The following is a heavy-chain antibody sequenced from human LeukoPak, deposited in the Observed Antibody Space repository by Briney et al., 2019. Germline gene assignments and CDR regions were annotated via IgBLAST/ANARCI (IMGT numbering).Heavy chain of an antibody. CDR2: ISAYNGNT. J-gene: IGHJ4*02. CDR1: GYTFTSYD. CDR3: ARDLRLAAAGPFDY. V-gene: IGHV1-18*01. Sequence: ASVKVSCKASGYTFTSYDISWVRQAPGQGLEWMGWISAYNGNTNYAQKLQGRVTMTTDTSTSTAYMELRSLRSDDTAVYYCARDLRLAAAGPFDYWGQGTLVTVSS. D-gene: IGHD6-13*01.